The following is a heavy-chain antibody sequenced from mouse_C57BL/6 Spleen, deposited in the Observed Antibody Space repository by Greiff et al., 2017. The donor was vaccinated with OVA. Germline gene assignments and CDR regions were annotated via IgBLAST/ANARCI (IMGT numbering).Heavy chain of an antibody. CDR3: ARANWDEDYAMDY. J-gene: IGHJ4*01. V-gene: IGHV5-4*01. Sequence: EVQLVESGGGLVKPGGSLKLSCAASGFTFSSYAMSWVRQTPEKRLEWVATISDGGSYTYYPDNVKGRFTISRDNAKNNLYLQMSHLKSEDTAMYYCARANWDEDYAMDYWGQGTSVTVSS. CDR2: ISDGGSYT. D-gene: IGHD4-1*01. CDR1: GFTFSSYA.